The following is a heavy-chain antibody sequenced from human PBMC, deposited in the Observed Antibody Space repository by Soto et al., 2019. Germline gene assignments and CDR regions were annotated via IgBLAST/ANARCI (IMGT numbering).Heavy chain of an antibody. V-gene: IGHV3-48*02. D-gene: IGHD4-17*01. CDR1: GFTCSSYS. Sequence: RALKGSCVDSGFTCSSYSINWVRQAPGKGLEWVSYISSSSSAIYYADSVKGRFTISRDNAKNSLYLQMNSLRDEDTAVYYCARAFGDYVFSDYWGQGTLVTVSS. CDR2: ISSSSSAI. CDR3: ARAFGDYVFSDY. J-gene: IGHJ4*02.